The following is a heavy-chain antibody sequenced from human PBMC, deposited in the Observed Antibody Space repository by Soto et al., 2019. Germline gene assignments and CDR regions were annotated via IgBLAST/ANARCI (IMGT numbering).Heavy chain of an antibody. V-gene: IGHV4-31*03. Sequence: QVQLQESGPGLVQPSQTLSLTCTVSGGSISSGGYYWSWIRQHPGKGLEWIGYIYYSGSTYYNPSLKSRVTISVDTSKNQFSLKLSSVTAADTAVYYCARDFHDDNWFDPWGQGTLVTVSS. CDR2: IYYSGST. CDR3: ARDFHDDNWFDP. J-gene: IGHJ5*02. CDR1: GGSISSGGYY. D-gene: IGHD1-1*01.